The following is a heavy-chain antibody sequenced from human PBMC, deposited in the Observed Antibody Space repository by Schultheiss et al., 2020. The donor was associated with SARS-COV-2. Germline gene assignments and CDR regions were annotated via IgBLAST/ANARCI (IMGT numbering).Heavy chain of an antibody. J-gene: IGHJ4*02. CDR3: ARDFYGSGSYWTA. CDR2: IYYSGST. D-gene: IGHD3-10*01. V-gene: IGHV4-31*03. Sequence: SETLSLTCTVSGGSISSGGYYWSWIRQHPGKGLEWIGYIYYSGSTYYNPSLKSRVTISVDTSKNQFSLKLSSVTAADTAVYYCARDFYGSGSYWTAWGQGTLVTVSS. CDR1: GGSISSGGYY.